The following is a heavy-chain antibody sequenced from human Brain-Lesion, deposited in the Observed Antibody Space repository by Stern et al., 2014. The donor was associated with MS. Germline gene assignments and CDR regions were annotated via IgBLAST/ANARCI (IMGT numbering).Heavy chain of an antibody. CDR3: AGEEDIRYCSGGSCTGNWFDP. V-gene: IGHV4-39*01. J-gene: IGHJ5*02. D-gene: IGHD2-15*01. Sequence: MQLVESGPGLVKPSETLSLTCTVAGGSVSSTSYAWAWIRQPPGKGLEWIGTIYYSGNTYYSPSLKIRLTISLDTSKNQFSLRLRSVTAADTAVYYCAGEEDIRYCSGGSCTGNWFDPWGQGTLVTVSS. CDR1: GGSVSSTSYA. CDR2: IYYSGNT.